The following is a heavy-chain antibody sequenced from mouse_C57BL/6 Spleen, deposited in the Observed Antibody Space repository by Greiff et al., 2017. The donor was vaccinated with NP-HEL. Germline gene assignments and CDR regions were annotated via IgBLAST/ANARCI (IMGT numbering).Heavy chain of an antibody. CDR2: IYPGDGDT. Sequence: QVHVKQSGAELVKPGASVKISCKASGYAFSSYWMNWVKQRPGKGLEWIGQIYPGDGDTNYNGKFKGKATLTADKSSSTAYMQLSSLTSEDSAVYFCARGGWDTTVVASFDYWGQGTTLTVSS. V-gene: IGHV1-80*01. D-gene: IGHD1-1*01. J-gene: IGHJ2*01. CDR3: ARGGWDTTVVASFDY. CDR1: GYAFSSYW.